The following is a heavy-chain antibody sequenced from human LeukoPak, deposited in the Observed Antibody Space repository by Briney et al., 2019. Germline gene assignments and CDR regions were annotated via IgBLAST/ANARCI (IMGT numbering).Heavy chain of an antibody. CDR2: IYYSGST. D-gene: IGHD3-3*01. CDR1: GGSISSSSYY. V-gene: IGHV4-39*01. J-gene: IGHJ4*02. CDR3: ARTNPLLLRFLEWLPGLNFDY. Sequence: SETLSLTCTVSGGSISSSSYYWGWIRQPPGKGLEWSGSIYYSGSTYYNPSLKSRVTISVDTSKNQFCLKLSSVTAADTAVYYCARTNPLLLRFLEWLPGLNFDYGGRGTLVTVSS.